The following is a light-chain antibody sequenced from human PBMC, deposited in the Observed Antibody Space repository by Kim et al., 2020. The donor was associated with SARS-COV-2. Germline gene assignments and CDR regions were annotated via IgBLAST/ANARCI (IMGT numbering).Light chain of an antibody. CDR1: QSVGSK. Sequence: SPGETATLSCRASQSVGSKVAWYQQKPGQAPRRLNYDASTRATGIPARFSGSGSGTDFTLTISSLQSEDLAVYHCQQYDDWPPWTFGQGTKVEIK. V-gene: IGKV3-15*01. CDR2: DAS. J-gene: IGKJ1*01. CDR3: QQYDDWPPWT.